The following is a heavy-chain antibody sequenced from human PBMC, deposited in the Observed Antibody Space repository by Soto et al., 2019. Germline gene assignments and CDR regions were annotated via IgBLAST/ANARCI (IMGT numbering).Heavy chain of an antibody. Sequence: QVQLVQSGVEVKTPGASVKVSCKASGYTFTDYDINWVRQAPGQGLEWVGRMNPSSGKTDYAQNFQARVTMTRDTSISTAYLELSNLGYEDTAVFYCSTWGRDGWYTGFFWGHGTLVTVAS. CDR1: GYTFTDYD. D-gene: IGHD6-19*01. J-gene: IGHJ4*01. CDR3: STWGRDGWYTGFF. V-gene: IGHV1-8*01. CDR2: MNPSSGKT.